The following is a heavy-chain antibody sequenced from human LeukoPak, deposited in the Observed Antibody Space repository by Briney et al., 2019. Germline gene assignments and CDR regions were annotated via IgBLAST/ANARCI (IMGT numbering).Heavy chain of an antibody. D-gene: IGHD1-14*01. CDR3: AKDSETSRRTPFDY. CDR2: IYENNRT. V-gene: IGHV4-38-2*02. J-gene: IGHJ4*02. Sequence: SETLSLTCGASGFSISSGYYWGCHRHTPGKGLEWISSIYENNRTYYNPSFKRRVTISVDTSKNSFYLQVNSVTAADTAVYYCAKDSETSRRTPFDYWGQGRLVTVSS. CDR1: GFSISSGYY.